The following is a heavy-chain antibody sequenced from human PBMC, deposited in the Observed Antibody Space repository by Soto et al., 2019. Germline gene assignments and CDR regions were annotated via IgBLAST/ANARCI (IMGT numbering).Heavy chain of an antibody. CDR3: ARGRKYYDFWSGYSHPRYYFNY. J-gene: IGHJ4*02. CDR1: GGSISSGGYS. CDR2: IYHSGST. Sequence: SETLSLTCAVSGGSISSGGYSWSWIRQPPGKGLEWIGYIYHSGSTYYNPSLKSRVTISVDRSKNQFSLKLSSVTAADTAVYYCARGRKYYDFWSGYSHPRYYFNYWGQGTLVTV. V-gene: IGHV4-30-2*01. D-gene: IGHD3-3*01.